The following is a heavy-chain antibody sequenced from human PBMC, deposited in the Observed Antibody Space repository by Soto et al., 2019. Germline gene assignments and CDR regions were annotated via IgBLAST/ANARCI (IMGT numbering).Heavy chain of an antibody. J-gene: IGHJ4*02. Sequence: GGSLRLSCAASGFTFSSYGMHWVRQAPGKGLEWVAVISYDGSNKYYADSVKGRFTISRDNSKNTLYLQMNSLRAEDTAVYYCAKDLSGDVGSGYSSPLDYWGQGTLVTVSS. V-gene: IGHV3-30*18. CDR3: AKDLSGDVGSGYSSPLDY. D-gene: IGHD3-22*01. CDR1: GFTFSSYG. CDR2: ISYDGSNK.